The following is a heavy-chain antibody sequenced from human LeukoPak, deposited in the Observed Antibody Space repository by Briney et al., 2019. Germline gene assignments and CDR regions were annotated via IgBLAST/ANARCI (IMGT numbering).Heavy chain of an antibody. CDR2: ISDSGGST. CDR3: AKVTYYYDTSGFYVDYFDY. Sequence: PGGSLRLSCAASGFTFSSYGMSWVRQAPGKGLEWVSGISDSGGSTYYADSVKGRFTISRDSSKNTLHLQMSSLRAEDTAVYYCAKVTYYYDTSGFYVDYFDYWGQGTLVTVSS. V-gene: IGHV3-23*01. CDR1: GFTFSSYG. J-gene: IGHJ4*02. D-gene: IGHD3-22*01.